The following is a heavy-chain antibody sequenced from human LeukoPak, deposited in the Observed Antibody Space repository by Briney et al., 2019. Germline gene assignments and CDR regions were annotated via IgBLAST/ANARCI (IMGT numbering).Heavy chain of an antibody. CDR3: ARDGADSLGAFDI. CDR1: GYSISSGYY. D-gene: IGHD2-21*01. Sequence: SETLSLTCTVSGYSISSGYYWGWIRQPPGKGLEWIGSIYHSGSTYYNPSLKSRVTISVDTSKNQFSLKLSSVTAADTAVYYCARDGADSLGAFDIWGQGTMVTVSS. J-gene: IGHJ3*02. V-gene: IGHV4-38-2*02. CDR2: IYHSGST.